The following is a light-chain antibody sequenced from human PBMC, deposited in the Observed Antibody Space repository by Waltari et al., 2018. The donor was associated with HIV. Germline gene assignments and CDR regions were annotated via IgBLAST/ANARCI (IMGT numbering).Light chain of an antibody. CDR3: SSYTATKILV. J-gene: IGLJ2*01. CDR1: TRYMATYTY. Sequence: QSALPQPASVSGSPGQSLPISCTRPTRYMATYTYVSWYQQQSGKAPRLLLSEVNNRPSGVSKRFSGSKAGNTASLSISGLQAEDEGKYYCSSYTATKILVFGGGTDVTVL. CDR2: EVN. V-gene: IGLV2-14*03.